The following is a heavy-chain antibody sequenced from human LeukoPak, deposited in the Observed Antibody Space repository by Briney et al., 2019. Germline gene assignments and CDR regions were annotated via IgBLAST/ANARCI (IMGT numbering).Heavy chain of an antibody. CDR2: INTNSGGT. CDR3: ARDWYGGNQIDY. CDR1: GYTFTGYY. V-gene: IGHV1-2*02. Sequence: GASVKVSCKASGYTFTGYYMHWVRQAPGQGLEWMGWINTNSGGTNYAKKFQGRVTMTRDTSISTAYMELSRLRSDDTAVYYCARDWYGGNQIDYWGQGTLVTVSS. D-gene: IGHD4-23*01. J-gene: IGHJ4*02.